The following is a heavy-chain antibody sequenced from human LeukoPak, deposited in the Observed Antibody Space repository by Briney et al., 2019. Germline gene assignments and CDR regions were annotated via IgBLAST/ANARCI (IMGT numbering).Heavy chain of an antibody. CDR2: ISRDGAST. CDR3: GRAGWGGGRAFDI. V-gene: IGHV3-64D*09. D-gene: IGHD3-16*01. J-gene: IGHJ3*02. Sequence: GGSLRLSCSASGFTFSSYAMHWVRQAPDKELEYVSTISRDGASTNYADSVKGRFTISRDNSKNTLYLQMSSLRAEDTAVYYCGRAGWGGGRAFDIWGQGTMVTVSS. CDR1: GFTFSSYA.